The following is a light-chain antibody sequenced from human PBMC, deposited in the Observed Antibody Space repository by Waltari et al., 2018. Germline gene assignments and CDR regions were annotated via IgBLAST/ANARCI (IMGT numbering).Light chain of an antibody. J-gene: IGLJ6*01. Sequence: QSVLTQPPSASGDPGQRVTISCSGSSSNIGAGYSVSWYQQFPGTAPKLLIYENDKRPSGVSDRFSGSKSAASASLTISGLQSEDEADYYCSAWDSSLSIDMFGGCTKLTVL. CDR2: END. CDR1: SSNIGAGYS. V-gene: IGLV1-40*01. CDR3: SAWDSSLSIDM.